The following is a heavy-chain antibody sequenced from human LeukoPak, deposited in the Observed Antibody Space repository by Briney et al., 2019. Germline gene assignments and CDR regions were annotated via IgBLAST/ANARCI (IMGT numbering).Heavy chain of an antibody. V-gene: IGHV4-59*01. J-gene: IGHJ4*02. Sequence: SETLSLTCTVSGGSISSYYWSWIRQPPGKGLEWIGYIYYNGSTNYNPSLKSRVTISVDTSKNQFSLKLSSVTAADTAVYYCARDRGPLGYFDYWGQGTLVTVSS. CDR3: ARDRGPLGYFDY. CDR2: IYYNGST. CDR1: GGSISSYY.